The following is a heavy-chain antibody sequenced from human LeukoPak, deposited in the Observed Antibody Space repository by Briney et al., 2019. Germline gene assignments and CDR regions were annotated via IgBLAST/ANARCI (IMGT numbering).Heavy chain of an antibody. CDR3: GRYYVMDV. CDR1: GFTFSTYV. Sequence: GGSLRLSCAASGFTFSTYVMIWVRQAPGKGLEWVSTISDSGGSTYYADSVKGRFTISRDNSKSTLYLQMNSLRAEDTAVYYCGRYYVMDVWGQGTSVTVSS. V-gene: IGHV3-23*01. CDR2: ISDSGGST. J-gene: IGHJ6*02.